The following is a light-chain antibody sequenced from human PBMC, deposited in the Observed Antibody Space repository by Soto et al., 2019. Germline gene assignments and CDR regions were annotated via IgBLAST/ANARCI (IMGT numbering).Light chain of an antibody. J-gene: IGLJ1*01. V-gene: IGLV2-14*02. CDR3: CSYTSSSTYV. Sequence: QSALTQPASVSGSPGQSITISCTGTSSDIGSYDLVSWYQQHPGTAPKLIIYEVTKRPSGVSTRFSGSKSGNTASLTISGLQAVDEADYYCCSYTSSSTYVFGTGTKVTVL. CDR1: SSDIGSYDL. CDR2: EVT.